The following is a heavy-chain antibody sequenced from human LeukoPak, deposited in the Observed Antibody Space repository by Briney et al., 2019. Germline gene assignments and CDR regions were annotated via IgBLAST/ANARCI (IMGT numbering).Heavy chain of an antibody. CDR3: ARGGASRRAVNGASDI. D-gene: IGHD4-11*01. V-gene: IGHV4-59*01. CDR1: GGSTSIYY. CDR2: IYYSGST. J-gene: IGHJ3*02. Sequence: PSETLSLTCTVSGGSTSIYYWSWIRQPPGKGLEWIGYIYYSGSTNYNPSLKSRVTISVDTSKNQFSLKLSSVTAADTAVYYCARGGASRRAVNGASDIWGQGTMVTVSS.